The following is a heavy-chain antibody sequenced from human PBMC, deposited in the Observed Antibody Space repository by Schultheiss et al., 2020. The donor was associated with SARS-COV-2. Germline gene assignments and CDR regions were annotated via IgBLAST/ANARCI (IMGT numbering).Heavy chain of an antibody. J-gene: IGHJ6*02. CDR2: ISNDGGTI. CDR1: GFTLNSYW. D-gene: IGHD2-2*01. Sequence: GGSLRLSCTASGFTLNSYWMHWVRQAPGKGLVWVSRISNDGGTITYADSVKGRFTISRDSGKNTLYLQMNSLTAEDTAVYYCARLLPSSMRAMDVWGRGTTVTVS. V-gene: IGHV3-74*01. CDR3: ARLLPSSMRAMDV.